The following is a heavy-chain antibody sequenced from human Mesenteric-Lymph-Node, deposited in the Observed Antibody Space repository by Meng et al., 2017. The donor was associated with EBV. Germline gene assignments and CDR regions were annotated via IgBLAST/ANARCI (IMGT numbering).Heavy chain of an antibody. CDR2: IKSRSSNYAT. V-gene: IGHV3-73*02. D-gene: IGHD1-1*01. J-gene: IGHJ4*02. CDR1: RFTFSDPT. Sequence: VQPVGCGGGCLQPGGHLKLSCAGSRFTFSDPTRHWGRQASGKGLEWVARIKSRSSNYATAYGASVEVRFIISRDDSRNTAYLEMNNLKAEDTAVYYCSIMATTPDYWGQGTLVTVSS. CDR3: SIMATTPDY.